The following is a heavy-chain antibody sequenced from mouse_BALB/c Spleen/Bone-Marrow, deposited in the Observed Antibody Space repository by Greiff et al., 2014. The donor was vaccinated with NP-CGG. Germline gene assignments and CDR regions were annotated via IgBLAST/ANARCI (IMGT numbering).Heavy chain of an antibody. V-gene: IGHV5-4*02. Sequence: EVQLVESGGGLVKPGGSLKLSCTASGFIFSDYYMYWVRQTPVKRLEWVAAISDGGSYTYYPDSVKGRFTISRDNAKNNLYLQMSSLKSEDTAMYYCARSGEKYGAMDYWGQGTSVTVSS. CDR1: GFIFSDYY. CDR2: ISDGGSYT. J-gene: IGHJ4*01. D-gene: IGHD1-1*02. CDR3: ARSGEKYGAMDY.